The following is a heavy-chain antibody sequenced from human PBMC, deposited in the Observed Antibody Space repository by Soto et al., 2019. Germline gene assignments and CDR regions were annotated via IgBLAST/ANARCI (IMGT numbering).Heavy chain of an antibody. CDR1: GFIFSTYS. D-gene: IGHD2-15*01. Sequence: EVQLVESGGGLVKPGGSLRLSCAASGFIFSTYSMNWVRQAPGKGLERVSSINTGSYIYDADSVKGRFTISRDNAKGSLKLQMNRVGDEDAAVYYCIREGEYRSGGGCRYFDYWGQGILVTVSS. V-gene: IGHV3-21*06. CDR2: INTGSYI. J-gene: IGHJ4*02. CDR3: IREGEYRSGGGCRYFDY.